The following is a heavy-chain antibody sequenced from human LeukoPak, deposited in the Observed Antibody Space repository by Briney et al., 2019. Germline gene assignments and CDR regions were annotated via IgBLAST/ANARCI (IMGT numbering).Heavy chain of an antibody. V-gene: IGHV3-33*01. Sequence: GGSLRLSCAASGFTFSSYGMHWVRQAPGKGLGWVAVIWYDGSNKYYADSVKGRFTISRDNSKNTLYLQMNSLRAEDTAVYYCARDPYYYDSSGYYLFDYWGQGTLVTVSS. CDR3: ARDPYYYDSSGYYLFDY. CDR2: IWYDGSNK. CDR1: GFTFSSYG. J-gene: IGHJ4*02. D-gene: IGHD3-22*01.